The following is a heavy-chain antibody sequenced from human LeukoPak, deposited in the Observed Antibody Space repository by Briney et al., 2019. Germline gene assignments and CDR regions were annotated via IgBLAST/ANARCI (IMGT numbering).Heavy chain of an antibody. D-gene: IGHD3-22*01. J-gene: IGHJ4*02. CDR3: AKDGDTYYYDSSGYWLDY. Sequence: GGSLRLSCAASGFTFSSYGMHWVRQAPGKGLEWVAVISYDGSNKYYADSVKGRFTISRDNSKNTLYLQMNSLRAEDTAVYYCAKDGDTYYYDSSGYWLDYWGQGTLVTVSS. CDR2: ISYDGSNK. V-gene: IGHV3-30*18. CDR1: GFTFSSYG.